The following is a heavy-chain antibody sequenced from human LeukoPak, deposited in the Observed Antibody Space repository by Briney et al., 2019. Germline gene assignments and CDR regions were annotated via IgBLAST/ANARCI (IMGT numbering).Heavy chain of an antibody. D-gene: IGHD3-22*01. Sequence: GASVKVSCKASGYTFTSYDINWVRQATGQGLEWMGWISAYNGNTNYAQKLQGRVTMTTDTSTSTAYMELSSLRSEDTAVYYCATEVHIGDSSGYSFDYWGQGTLVTVSS. CDR1: GYTFTSYD. V-gene: IGHV1-18*01. CDR3: ATEVHIGDSSGYSFDY. J-gene: IGHJ4*02. CDR2: ISAYNGNT.